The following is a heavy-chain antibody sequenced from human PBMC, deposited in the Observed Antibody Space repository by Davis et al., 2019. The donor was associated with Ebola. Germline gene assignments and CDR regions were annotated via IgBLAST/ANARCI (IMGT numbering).Heavy chain of an antibody. CDR1: GFTFSNYD. D-gene: IGHD2-15*01. CDR3: ARYCHYPDCSYFDC. J-gene: IGHJ4*02. V-gene: IGHV3-23*01. CDR2: ISASEGHT. Sequence: PGGSLRLSCAASGFTFSNYDMSWVRQVPGKGLEWVSTISASEGHTHYSDSVKGRFTISRDNSKDTLYLQINSLRAEDTATYYCARYCHYPDCSYFDCWGQGTMVAVSS.